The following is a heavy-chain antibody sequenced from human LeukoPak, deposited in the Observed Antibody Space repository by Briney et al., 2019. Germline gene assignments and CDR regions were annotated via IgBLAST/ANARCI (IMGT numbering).Heavy chain of an antibody. D-gene: IGHD1-26*01. CDR3: ARLGRPYYFDY. V-gene: IGHV4-39*07. J-gene: IGHJ4*02. Sequence: SETLSLTCTVSGGSISSSSYYWGWIRQPPGKGLEWIGNIYHSGSTYYNPSLKSRVTISVDTSKNQFSLKLSSVTAADTAVYYCARLGRPYYFDYWGQGTLVTVSS. CDR1: GGSISSSSYY. CDR2: IYHSGST.